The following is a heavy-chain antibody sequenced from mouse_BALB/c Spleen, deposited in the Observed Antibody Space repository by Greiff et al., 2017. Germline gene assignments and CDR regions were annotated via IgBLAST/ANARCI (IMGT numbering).Heavy chain of an antibody. CDR3: ARSGNATDAMDY. J-gene: IGHJ4*01. Sequence: EVQRVESGPELVKPGASVKMSCKAYGYTFTSYVMHWVKQKPGQGLEWIGYINPYNDGTKYNEKFKGKATLTADKSSSTAYMELSSLTSEDSAVYCGARSGNATDAMDYWGQGTSVTVSS. CDR1: GYTFTSYV. V-gene: IGHV1-14*01. CDR2: INPYNDGT. D-gene: IGHD1-1*01.